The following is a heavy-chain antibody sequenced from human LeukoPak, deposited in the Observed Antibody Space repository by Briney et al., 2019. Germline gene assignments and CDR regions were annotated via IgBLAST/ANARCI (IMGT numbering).Heavy chain of an antibody. Sequence: GSLRLSCAASGFIFTSYGLSWVRQAPGKGLEWVSSIRSSSSYIYYADSVMGRFTISRDNAKNSLSLQMNSLRAEDTAVYYCARGSYTDYWGQGTLVTVSS. V-gene: IGHV3-21*01. CDR3: ARGSYTDY. D-gene: IGHD3-10*01. CDR2: IRSSSSYI. J-gene: IGHJ4*02. CDR1: GFIFTSYG.